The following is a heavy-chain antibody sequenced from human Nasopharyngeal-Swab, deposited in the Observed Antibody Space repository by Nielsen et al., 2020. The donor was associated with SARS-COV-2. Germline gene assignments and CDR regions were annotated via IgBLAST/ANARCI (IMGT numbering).Heavy chain of an antibody. CDR1: GFTFSTYS. V-gene: IGHV3-21*01. CDR3: TRDLGRWQLFDP. CDR2: ISSSSSYI. D-gene: IGHD7-27*01. Sequence: GGSLRLSCAASGFTFSTYSMNWVRQAPGEGLEWVSSISSSSSYIYYADSVKGRFTISRDNAKNSLYLQMNSLRAEDTAAFYCTRDLGRWQLFDPWGQGTLVTVSS. J-gene: IGHJ5*02.